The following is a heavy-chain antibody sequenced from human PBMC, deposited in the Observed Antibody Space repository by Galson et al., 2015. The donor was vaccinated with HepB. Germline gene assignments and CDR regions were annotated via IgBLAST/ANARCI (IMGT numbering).Heavy chain of an antibody. CDR1: GFTFSSYS. Sequence: SLRLSCAASGFTFSSYSMNWVRQAPGKGLEWVSSINSSSSYIYYADSVKGRFTISRDNAKNSLYLQMNSLRAEDTAVYYCARDSSGSPIDYWGQGTLVTVSS. D-gene: IGHD1-26*01. CDR2: INSSSSYI. CDR3: ARDSSGSPIDY. J-gene: IGHJ4*02. V-gene: IGHV3-21*01.